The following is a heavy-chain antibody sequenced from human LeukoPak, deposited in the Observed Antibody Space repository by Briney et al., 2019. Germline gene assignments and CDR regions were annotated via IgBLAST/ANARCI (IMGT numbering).Heavy chain of an antibody. CDR1: GGSISSYY. J-gene: IGHJ5*02. V-gene: IGHV4-4*07. Sequence: SETMSLTCTVSGGSISSYYWSWIRQPAGKGLEWIGRIYTSGSTNYNPSLKSRVSISVDTSKSQFSLKLSSVTAADTAVYYCASGGYCGDTSCYPNYFDPWGQGTLVTVSS. CDR2: IYTSGST. D-gene: IGHD2-2*01. CDR3: ASGGYCGDTSCYPNYFDP.